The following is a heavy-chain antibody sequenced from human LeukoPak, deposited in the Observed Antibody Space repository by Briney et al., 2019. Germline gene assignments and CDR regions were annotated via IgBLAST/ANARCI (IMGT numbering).Heavy chain of an antibody. CDR3: AKDRSMTTVTPFDN. CDR2: IWYDGSNE. V-gene: IGHV3-30*02. J-gene: IGHJ4*02. CDR1: GFSFGTYS. D-gene: IGHD4-17*01. Sequence: GGSLRLSCAASGFSFGTYSMHWARQVPGKGLEWVAVIWYDGSNEDYADSVKGRFTISRDNSKNTVYLQMNSLRAEDTAVYYCAKDRSMTTVTPFDNWGQGTLVAVSS.